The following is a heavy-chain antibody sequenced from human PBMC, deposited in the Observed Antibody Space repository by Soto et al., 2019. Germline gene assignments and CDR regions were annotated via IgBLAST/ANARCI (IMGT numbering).Heavy chain of an antibody. CDR1: GFTCTSAT. Sequence: QMQVVQSGPEVKKPGTSVKVSCTASGFTCTSATVQWVRQARGQRLELIGWIVVGSVDTTYAQKFQERVTITRDMSTSTAYMELSSRRSEATAVYYCAAGGYSDKSGYSADYWGQGPLVIVFS. D-gene: IGHD3-22*01. V-gene: IGHV1-58*01. J-gene: IGHJ4*02. CDR3: AAGGYSDKSGYSADY. CDR2: IVVGSVDT.